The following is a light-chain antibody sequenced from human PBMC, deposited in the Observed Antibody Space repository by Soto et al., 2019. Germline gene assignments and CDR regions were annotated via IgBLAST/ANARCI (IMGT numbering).Light chain of an antibody. Sequence: DIQMTQSPSSLSASVGDRVTITCRASQTISSYLNWYQQKPGKAPKLLIYGASSLQSGVPSRFTGSGSGTDFTLTISGLQPEDFARYYCQQSYSTPYTFGQGTKVEIK. J-gene: IGKJ2*01. CDR1: QTISSY. V-gene: IGKV1-39*01. CDR2: GAS. CDR3: QQSYSTPYT.